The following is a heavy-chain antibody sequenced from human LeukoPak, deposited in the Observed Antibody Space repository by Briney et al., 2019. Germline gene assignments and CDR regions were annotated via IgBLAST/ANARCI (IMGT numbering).Heavy chain of an antibody. CDR2: INQVGSAK. V-gene: IGHV3-7*01. CDR1: EFTFSAFW. J-gene: IGHJ4*02. CDR3: ARLWGDATIFDL. Sequence: PGGSLRLSCAASEFTFSAFWMSWVRQAPGKGLEWMGNINQVGSAKHYVDSVKGRFTVSRDNAENSLYLQTNSLRAEDTAVYYCARLWGDATIFDLWGQGTLVTVSS. D-gene: IGHD5-12*01.